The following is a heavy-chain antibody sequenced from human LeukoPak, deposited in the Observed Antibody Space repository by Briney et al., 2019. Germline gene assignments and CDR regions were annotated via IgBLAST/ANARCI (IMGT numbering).Heavy chain of an antibody. V-gene: IGHV3-23*01. CDR1: GFTFSSYA. CDR3: ARGGGLDV. J-gene: IGHJ6*02. CDR2: ISGSGGTT. Sequence: GGSLRLSCAASGFTFSSYAMHWVRQAPGKGLEWVSVISGSGGTTYYADSVKGRFTTSRDNAKNSLYLQMGNLRAEDTAVYFCARGGGLDVWGQGATVTVSS. D-gene: IGHD3-16*01.